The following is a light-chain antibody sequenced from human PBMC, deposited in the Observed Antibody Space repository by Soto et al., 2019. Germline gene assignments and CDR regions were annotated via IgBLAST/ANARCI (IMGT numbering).Light chain of an antibody. CDR3: QQHNNWPYT. V-gene: IGKV3-15*01. Sequence: EILMTQSPATLSVSPGERATLSCRASQSISNNLAWYQQKPGQAPRLLIYSASPRATGIPARFSGSGSGTEFTLTISSLQSEDFAVFYCQQHNNWPYTFGQGTKLEIK. J-gene: IGKJ2*01. CDR1: QSISNN. CDR2: SAS.